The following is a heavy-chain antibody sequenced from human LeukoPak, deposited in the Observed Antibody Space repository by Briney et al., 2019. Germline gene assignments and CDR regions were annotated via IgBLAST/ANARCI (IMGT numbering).Heavy chain of an antibody. V-gene: IGHV3-30*02. CDR3: AKDRGSYRHFDY. CDR2: IRYDGSNK. Sequence: GRSLRLSCAASGFTFSSYGMHWVRQAPGKGLEWVAFIRYDGSNKYYADSVKGRFTISRDNSKNTLYLQMNSLRAEDTAVYYCAKDRGSYRHFDYWGQGTLVTVSS. CDR1: GFTFSSYG. J-gene: IGHJ4*02. D-gene: IGHD1-26*01.